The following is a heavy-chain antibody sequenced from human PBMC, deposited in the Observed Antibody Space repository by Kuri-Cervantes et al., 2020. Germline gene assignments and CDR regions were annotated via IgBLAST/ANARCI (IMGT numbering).Heavy chain of an antibody. CDR3: ARVSARITMIVVVPEDAFDI. V-gene: IGHV3-7*02. CDR1: GFTFSKYW. J-gene: IGHJ3*02. Sequence: GESLKISCAASGFTFSKYWMTWIRQTPGKRLEWVANIKQDGSQKYYLDSVKGRFTISRDNAKNTLYLQMNSLRAEDTAVYYCARVSARITMIVVVPEDAFDIWGQGTMVTVSS. D-gene: IGHD3-22*01. CDR2: IKQDGSQK.